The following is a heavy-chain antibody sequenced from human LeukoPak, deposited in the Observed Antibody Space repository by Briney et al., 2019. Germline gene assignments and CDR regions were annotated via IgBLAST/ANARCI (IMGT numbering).Heavy chain of an antibody. V-gene: IGHV3-48*01. CDR3: AKDIQIVGATTGYFDY. D-gene: IGHD1-26*01. CDR1: GFTFSSYS. CDR2: ISSSSSTI. Sequence: GGSLRLSCAASGFTFSSYSMNWVRQAPGKGLDWVSYISSSSSTIYYADSVKGRFTISRDNAKNSLYLQMNSLRAEDTAVYYCAKDIQIVGATTGYFDYWGQGTLVTVSS. J-gene: IGHJ4*02.